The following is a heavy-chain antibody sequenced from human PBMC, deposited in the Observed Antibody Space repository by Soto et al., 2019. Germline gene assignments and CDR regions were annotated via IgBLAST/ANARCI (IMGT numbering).Heavy chain of an antibody. CDR2: ISGSGGTT. V-gene: IGHV3-23*01. J-gene: IGHJ4*02. CDR1: GFTFSSYV. Sequence: EVQLLESGGGLVQPGGSLRLSCAASGFTFSSYVMSWVRQAPGKGLEWVSAISGSGGTTYYADSVKGRFTISRDNSKNTLYLQMNSLRADDTAVYYCAKGSSGWDERFAYWGQGTLVTVSS. D-gene: IGHD6-19*01. CDR3: AKGSSGWDERFAY.